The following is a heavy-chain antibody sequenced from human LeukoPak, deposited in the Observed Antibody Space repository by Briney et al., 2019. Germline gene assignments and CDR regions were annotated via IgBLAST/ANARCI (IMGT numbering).Heavy chain of an antibody. CDR2: IKQDGSEK. V-gene: IGHV3-7*01. CDR3: ARVAYYDSYGY. D-gene: IGHD3-22*01. J-gene: IGHJ4*02. CDR1: GFTFSSYW. Sequence: PEGSLRLSCAASGFTFSSYWMSWVRQAPGKGLEWVANIKQDGSEKYYVDSVKGRFTISRDNAKNSLYLQMNSLRAEDTAVYYCARVAYYDSYGYWGQGTLVTVSS.